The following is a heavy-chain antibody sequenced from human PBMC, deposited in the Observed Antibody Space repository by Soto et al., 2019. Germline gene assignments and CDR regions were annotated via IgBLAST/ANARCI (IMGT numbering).Heavy chain of an antibody. CDR3: VRDGTKTLRDWFDP. J-gene: IGHJ5*02. CDR2: IYATGTT. CDR1: GASISGYY. V-gene: IGHV4-4*07. D-gene: IGHD1-1*01. Sequence: SETLSLTCTVSGASISGYYWSWIRKSAGKGLEWIGRIYATGTTDYNPSLKSRVMMSVDTSKKQFSLRLRSVNAADTAVYYCVRDGTKTLRDWFDPWGQGISVTVS.